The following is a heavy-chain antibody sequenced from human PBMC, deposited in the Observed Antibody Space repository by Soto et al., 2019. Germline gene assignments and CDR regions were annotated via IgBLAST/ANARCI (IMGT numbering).Heavy chain of an antibody. D-gene: IGHD6-13*01. J-gene: IGHJ6*02. CDR3: ASRPWVAAAGRDYYYGMDV. V-gene: IGHV4-39*01. Sequence: SETLSLACTVSGGSISSSSYYWGWIRQPPGKGLEWIGSIYYSGSTYYNPSLKSRVTISVDTSKNQFSLKLSSVTAADTAVYYCASRPWVAAAGRDYYYGMDVWGQGTTVTVSS. CDR1: GGSISSSSYY. CDR2: IYYSGST.